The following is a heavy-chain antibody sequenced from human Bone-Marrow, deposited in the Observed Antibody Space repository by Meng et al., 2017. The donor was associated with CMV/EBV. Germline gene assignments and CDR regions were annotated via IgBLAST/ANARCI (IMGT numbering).Heavy chain of an antibody. CDR2: ISSSSSYI. Sequence: GESLKFSCAASGFTFSTYIMNWVRQAPGKGLEWVSSISSSSSYIYYADSVKGRFTIARDNAKNSLYLQMVSLRAEDTAVYYCARNSICALFDPWGQGVLVTVSS. D-gene: IGHD3-3*01. CDR3: ARNSICALFDP. V-gene: IGHV3-21*01. CDR1: GFTFSTYI. J-gene: IGHJ5*02.